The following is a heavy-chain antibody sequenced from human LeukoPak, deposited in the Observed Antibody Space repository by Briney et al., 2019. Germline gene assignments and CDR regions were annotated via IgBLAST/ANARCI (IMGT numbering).Heavy chain of an antibody. D-gene: IGHD3/OR15-3a*01. CDR2: IYYSGTT. CDR3: ARVGGTGDFDY. V-gene: IGHV4-59*01. CDR1: GGSISRYY. J-gene: IGHJ4*02. Sequence: SETLSLTCSVSGGSISRYYWCWIRQPPAKGLEWIGYIYYSGTTNYNPSLMSRVTISVDKSKNQFSLNLSSVAAADTALYYSARVGGTGDFDYWGQGTLVTVSS.